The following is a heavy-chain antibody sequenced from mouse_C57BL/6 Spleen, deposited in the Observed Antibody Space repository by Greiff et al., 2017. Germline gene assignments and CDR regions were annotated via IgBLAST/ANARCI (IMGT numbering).Heavy chain of an antibody. CDR3: ARRDYFDY. Sequence: QVQLQQPGAELVRPGTSVKLSCKASGYTFTSYWMHWVKQRPGQGLEWIGVIDPSDSYTNYNQKFKGKATLTVDTSSSTAYMELISLTSEDSAVYYCARRDYFDYWGQGTTLTVSS. CDR1: GYTFTSYW. V-gene: IGHV1-59*01. J-gene: IGHJ2*01. CDR2: IDPSDSYT.